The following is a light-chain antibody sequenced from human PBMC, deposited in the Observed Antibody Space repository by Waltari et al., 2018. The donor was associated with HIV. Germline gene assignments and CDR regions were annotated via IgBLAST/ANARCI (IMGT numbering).Light chain of an antibody. CDR1: SSDVGGYKY. CDR2: DVS. J-gene: IGLJ1*01. CDR3: CSYAGSYNYV. Sequence: QSALTQPRSVSGSPGQSVTISCTGTSSDVGGYKYVSWYQQHPGTAPKLMIYDVSKRPPGVPDRFSGSKSGNTASLTISGLQAEDEADYYCCSYAGSYNYVFGTGTKVTVL. V-gene: IGLV2-11*01.